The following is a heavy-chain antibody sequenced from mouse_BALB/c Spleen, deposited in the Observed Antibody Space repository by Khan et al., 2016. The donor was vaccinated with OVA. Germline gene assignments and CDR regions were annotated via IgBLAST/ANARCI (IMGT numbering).Heavy chain of an antibody. CDR1: GFTFKIYA. V-gene: IGHV10-1*02. J-gene: IGHJ3*01. Sequence: EVQLVESGGGLVQPKGSLKLSCAASGFTFKIYAMNWVRQAPGKGLEWVARIRSKSNNYVTYYADSVKDRFTISRNDSQSMLYLQMNNLKTEDTALYYCVRHELYGNCVFAYWGQGTLVTVSA. D-gene: IGHD2-1*01. CDR2: IRSKSNNYVT. CDR3: VRHELYGNCVFAY.